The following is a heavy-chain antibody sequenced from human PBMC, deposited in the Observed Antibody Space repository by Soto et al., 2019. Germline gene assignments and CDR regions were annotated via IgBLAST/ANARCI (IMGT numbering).Heavy chain of an antibody. CDR3: ARVEGRFYYGMDA. V-gene: IGHV4-34*01. CDR1: GGSFSGYY. J-gene: IGHJ6*02. CDR2: INHSGST. Sequence: SETLSLTCAVYGGSFSGYYWSWIRQPPGKGLEWIGEINHSGSTNYNPSLKSRVTISVDTSKNQFSLKLSSVTAADTAVYYCARVEGRFYYGMDAWGQATTVTVSS.